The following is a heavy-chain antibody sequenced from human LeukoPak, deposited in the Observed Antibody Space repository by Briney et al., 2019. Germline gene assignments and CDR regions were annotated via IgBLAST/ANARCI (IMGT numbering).Heavy chain of an antibody. CDR3: ARQLGKWFDP. Sequence: PGGSLRLSCAASGFTLSSYSTNWVRQAPGKGLEWVSYISSSSSTIYYADSVKGRFTISRDNAKNSLYLQMNSLRAEDTAVYYCARQLGKWFDPWGQGTLVTVSS. J-gene: IGHJ5*02. CDR2: ISSSSSTI. CDR1: GFTLSSYS. V-gene: IGHV3-48*01. D-gene: IGHD7-27*01.